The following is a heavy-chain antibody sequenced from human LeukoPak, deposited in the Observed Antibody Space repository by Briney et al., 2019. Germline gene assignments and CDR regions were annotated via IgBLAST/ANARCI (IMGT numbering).Heavy chain of an antibody. J-gene: IGHJ3*02. Sequence: SVKVSCKASGGTFSSYAISWVRQAPGQGLEWMGRIIPIFGTANYAQKFQGRVTITTDEITSTAYMELSSVRSEDTAVYYCARDNIVVVTAILIRHAFDIWGQGTMVTVSS. D-gene: IGHD2-21*02. CDR3: ARDNIVVVTAILIRHAFDI. CDR1: GGTFSSYA. CDR2: IIPIFGTA. V-gene: IGHV1-69*05.